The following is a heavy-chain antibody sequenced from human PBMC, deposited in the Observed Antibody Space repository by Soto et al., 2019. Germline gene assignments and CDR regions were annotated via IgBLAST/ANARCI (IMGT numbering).Heavy chain of an antibody. J-gene: IGHJ4*02. V-gene: IGHV4-59*08. D-gene: IGHD2-8*01. CDR1: GGSISSYY. Sequence: SETLSLTCTVSGGSISSYYWSWIRQPPGRGLEWIGYIYYSGSTNYNPSLKSRVTISVDTSKNQFSLKLSSVTAADTAVYYCVRLTRVYAIPHFDYWGQGTLVTVSS. CDR3: VRLTRVYAIPHFDY. CDR2: IYYSGST.